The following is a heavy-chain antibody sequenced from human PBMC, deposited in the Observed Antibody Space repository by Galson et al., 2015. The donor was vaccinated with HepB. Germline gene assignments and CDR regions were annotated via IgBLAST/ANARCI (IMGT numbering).Heavy chain of an antibody. J-gene: IGHJ5*02. CDR1: GGSFSGYY. V-gene: IGHV4-34*01. Sequence: ETLSLTCAVYGGSFSGYYWSWIRQPPGKGLEGIGEVNHRGSTNYNPSLKSRVTISVDTSKNQFSLKLSSVTAAGTAVYYCARGRGRFDPWGQGTLVTVSS. CDR3: ARGRGRFDP. CDR2: VNHRGST.